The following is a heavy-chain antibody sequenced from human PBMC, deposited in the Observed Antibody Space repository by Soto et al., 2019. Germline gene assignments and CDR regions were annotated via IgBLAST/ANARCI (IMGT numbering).Heavy chain of an antibody. CDR3: ARRPMVGPVAENAFDI. J-gene: IGHJ3*02. CDR2: IYYSGST. D-gene: IGHD6-19*01. CDR1: GGSISSYY. Sequence: SETLSLTCTVSGGSISSYYWSWIRQPPGKGLEWIGYIYYSGSTNYNPSLKRRVTISVDTYNQFSLKLSSVTAADTAYYFCARRPMVGPVAENAFDIWGQGTRVTVSS. V-gene: IGHV4-59*08.